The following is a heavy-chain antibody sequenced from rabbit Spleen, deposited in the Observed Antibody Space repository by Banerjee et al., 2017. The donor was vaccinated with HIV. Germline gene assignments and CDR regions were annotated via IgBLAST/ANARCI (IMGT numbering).Heavy chain of an antibody. Sequence: QEQLVESGGGLVQPEGSLTLTCTASGFSFGDRDVMCWVRQAPGKGLEWIACINVATGKPVYATWASGRFAISRTSSTTVTLRMTSLTAADRATYFCARDLVGVIGWNFYLWGPGTLVTVS. CDR2: INVATGKP. CDR3: ARDLVGVIGWNFYL. D-gene: IGHD2-1*01. J-gene: IGHJ4*01. CDR1: GFSFGDRDV. V-gene: IGHV1S45*01.